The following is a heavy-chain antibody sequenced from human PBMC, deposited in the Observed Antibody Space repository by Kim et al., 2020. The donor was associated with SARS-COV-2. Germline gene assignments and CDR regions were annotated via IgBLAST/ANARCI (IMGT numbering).Heavy chain of an antibody. J-gene: IGHJ4*02. CDR3: PMVSGWYVS. CDR1: GGSISSYY. CDR2: IYYSGST. D-gene: IGHD6-19*01. V-gene: IGHV4-59*01. Sequence: SETLSLTCTVSGGSISSYYWSWIRQPPGTGLEWIGYIYYSGSTNYNPSLKSRFTISVDTSKNQFSLTLSSVTAADTAVYYCPMVSGWYVSWGQGTLVTVS.